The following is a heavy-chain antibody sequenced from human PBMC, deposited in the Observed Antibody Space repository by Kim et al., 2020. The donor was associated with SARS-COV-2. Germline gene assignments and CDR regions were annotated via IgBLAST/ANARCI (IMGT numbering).Heavy chain of an antibody. J-gene: IGHJ6*02. D-gene: IGHD6-25*01. Sequence: GGSLRLSCAASGFTFSSYGMHWVRQAPGKGLEWVAVIWYDGSNKYYADSVKGRFTISRDNSKNTLYLQMNSLRAEDTAVYYCARGLGKQRYYYYGMDVWGQGTTVTVSS. CDR2: IWYDGSNK. V-gene: IGHV3-33*01. CDR1: GFTFSSYG. CDR3: ARGLGKQRYYYYGMDV.